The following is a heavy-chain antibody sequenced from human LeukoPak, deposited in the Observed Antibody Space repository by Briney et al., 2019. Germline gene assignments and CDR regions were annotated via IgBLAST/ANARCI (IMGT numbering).Heavy chain of an antibody. CDR3: TTGYSNTWHDHY. J-gene: IGHJ4*02. Sequence: GGSLRLXCAASGFTFSTAWTNWVRQAPGKDLEWVGLITNKRDGGTTTYAAPVKDRFVISRDDSKNTLYLQLNSLKTDDTAVYYCTTGYSNTWHDHYWGQGTLVTVSS. V-gene: IGHV3-15*01. CDR2: ITNKRDGGTT. CDR1: GFTFSTAW. D-gene: IGHD6-13*01.